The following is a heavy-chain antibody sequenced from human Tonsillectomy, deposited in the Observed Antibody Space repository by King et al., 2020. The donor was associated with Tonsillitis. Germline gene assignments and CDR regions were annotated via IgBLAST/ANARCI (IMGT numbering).Heavy chain of an antibody. CDR3: ARDLSYDSSGYYGY. CDR1: GYTFTGYY. Sequence: QLVQSGAEVKKPGTSVKVSCKASGYTFTGYYVHWVRQAPGQGLEWMGWINPNSGGTNYAQKSQGRITMTSDTSISTSYMELTRLTSDDTAVFYCARDLSYDSSGYYGYWGQGTLVTVSS. J-gene: IGHJ4*02. CDR2: INPNSGGT. D-gene: IGHD3-22*01. V-gene: IGHV1-2*02.